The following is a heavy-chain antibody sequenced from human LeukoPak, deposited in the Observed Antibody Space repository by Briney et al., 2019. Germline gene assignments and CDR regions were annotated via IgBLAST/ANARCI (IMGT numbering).Heavy chain of an antibody. V-gene: IGHV4-61*01. CDR3: AREGAAAGSYPLYDY. CDR2: IYYSGST. CDR1: GGSISSSSYY. Sequence: PSETLSLTCTVSGGSISSSSYYWGWIRQPPGKGLEWIGYIYYSGSTNYNPSLKSRVTISVDTSKNQFSLKLSSVTAADTAVYYCAREGAAAGSYPLYDYWGQGTLVTVSS. J-gene: IGHJ4*02. D-gene: IGHD6-13*01.